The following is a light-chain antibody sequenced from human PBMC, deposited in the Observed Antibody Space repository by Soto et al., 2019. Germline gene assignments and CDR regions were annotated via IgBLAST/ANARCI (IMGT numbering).Light chain of an antibody. Sequence: DIQMTQSPSTLSASVGDRVTITCRASQSISSWLAWYQQKPGKTPKLLIYKASSLESGIPSRFSGSGSGSEFPLTISTLQPDDCATYYCQQYTSYSRTFGQGTQVEI. J-gene: IGKJ1*01. CDR3: QQYTSYSRT. CDR2: KAS. V-gene: IGKV1-5*03. CDR1: QSISSW.